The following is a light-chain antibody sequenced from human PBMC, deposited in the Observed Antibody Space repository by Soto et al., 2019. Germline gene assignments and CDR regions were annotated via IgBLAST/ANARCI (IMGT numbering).Light chain of an antibody. CDR3: CSFAGSNTFV. J-gene: IGLJ1*01. Sequence: QSVLTQPASVSGSPGQSITLSCTGTSSDVGSYNLVSWYQQHPGKAPKLMIYEGNKRPSGVSNRFSGSKSGNTASLTISGLQAEDKADYYCCSFAGSNTFVFGTGTKVTVL. CDR2: EGN. V-gene: IGLV2-23*03. CDR1: SSDVGSYNL.